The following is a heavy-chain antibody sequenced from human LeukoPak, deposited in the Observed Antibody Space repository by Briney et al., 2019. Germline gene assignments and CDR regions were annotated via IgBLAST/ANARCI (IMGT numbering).Heavy chain of an antibody. CDR2: LYHSGST. CDR1: GGSISTPGYY. D-gene: IGHD2-21*02. CDR3: ARHALATVTDPSFDY. V-gene: IGHV4-39*01. J-gene: IGHJ4*02. Sequence: SETLSLTCTVSGGSISTPGYYWGWIRQPPGKGLEWIGSLYHSGSTYYKPSLKSRATISVGKSKNQCSLKLRSVTAADTAAYYCARHALATVTDPSFDYWGQGTLVTVSS.